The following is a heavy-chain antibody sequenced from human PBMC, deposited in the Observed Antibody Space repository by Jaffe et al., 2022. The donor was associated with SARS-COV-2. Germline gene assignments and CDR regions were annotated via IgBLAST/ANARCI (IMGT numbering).Heavy chain of an antibody. Sequence: QVQLVESGGGVVQPGRSLRLSCVASEFTFSSYAMYWVRQAPGKGLDWVAVIWFDGSNIYYADSVKGRFTISRDNSKNTLYLQMNSLRVEDTAIYYCARGVGATFKTPIEYWGQGALVTVSS. CDR1: EFTFSSYA. D-gene: IGHD2-21*02. CDR2: IWFDGSNI. CDR3: ARGVGATFKTPIEY. V-gene: IGHV3-33*01. J-gene: IGHJ4*02.